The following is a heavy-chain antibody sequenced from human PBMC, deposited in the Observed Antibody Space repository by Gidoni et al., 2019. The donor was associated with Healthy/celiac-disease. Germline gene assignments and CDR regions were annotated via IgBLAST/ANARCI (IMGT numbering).Heavy chain of an antibody. CDR2: IYYSGST. D-gene: IGHD6-19*01. V-gene: IGHV4-30-4*01. J-gene: IGHJ6*03. Sequence: QVQLQESGPGLVKPSQTLSLTCTVSGGPISRGDYYWSWIRQPPGKGLEWIGYIYYSGSTYYNPSLKSRVTISVDTSKNQFSLKLSSVTAADTAVYYCARGIAVAENYYYYYMDVWGKGTTVTVSS. CDR1: GGPISRGDYY. CDR3: ARGIAVAENYYYYYMDV.